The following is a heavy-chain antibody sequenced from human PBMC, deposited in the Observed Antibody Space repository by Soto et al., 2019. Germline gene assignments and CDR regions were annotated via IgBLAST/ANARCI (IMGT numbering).Heavy chain of an antibody. Sequence: GGSLRLSCAASGFTFSDYYMSWIRQAPGKGLEWVSYISSSGSTIYYADSVKGRFTISRDNAKNSLYLQMNSLRAEDTAVYYCASYSSSLDWYFDLWGRGTLVTVSS. J-gene: IGHJ2*01. CDR1: GFTFSDYY. V-gene: IGHV3-11*01. CDR2: ISSSGSTI. D-gene: IGHD6-13*01. CDR3: ASYSSSLDWYFDL.